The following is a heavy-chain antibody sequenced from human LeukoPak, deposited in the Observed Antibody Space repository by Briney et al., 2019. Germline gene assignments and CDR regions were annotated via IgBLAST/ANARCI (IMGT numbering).Heavy chain of an antibody. V-gene: IGHV3-21*01. Sequence: GGSLRLSCAASGFIFSSYAKNWVRQAPGKGLEWVSSISGSGSYIHYADSMKGRFTISRDNAKKSVYLHMSRLRAEDTAVYYCARGLGSGDYVANAFDFWGRGTTVSVS. CDR2: ISGSGSYI. D-gene: IGHD4-17*01. CDR1: GFIFSSYA. CDR3: ARGLGSGDYVANAFDF. J-gene: IGHJ3*01.